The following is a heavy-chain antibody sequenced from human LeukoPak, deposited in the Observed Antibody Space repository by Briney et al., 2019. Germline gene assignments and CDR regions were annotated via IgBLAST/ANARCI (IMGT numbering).Heavy chain of an antibody. CDR2: ISGSGGST. V-gene: IGHV3-23*01. J-gene: IGHJ4*02. CDR1: GFTFSSYA. Sequence: GGSLRLSCAASGFTFSSYAMSWVRQGPGKGLDWVSAISGSGGSTYYADSVKGRFTISRDNSKNTLYLQMNSLRAEDTAVYYCAKGRGYCSGGSCYDPKYYFDYWGQGTLVTVSS. CDR3: AKGRGYCSGGSCYDPKYYFDY. D-gene: IGHD2-15*01.